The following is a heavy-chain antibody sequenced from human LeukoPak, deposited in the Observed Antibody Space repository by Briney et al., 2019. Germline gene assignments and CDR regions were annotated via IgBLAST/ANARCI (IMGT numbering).Heavy chain of an antibody. V-gene: IGHV4-59*02. CDR3: ARDCTGGSCYPPSDAFDI. Sequence: SETLSLTCTVSGGSVSSYYWSWVRQPPGQGLEWIGYVYYGGTTSYSPSLKSRVTMSIDRSKNQFSLTLFSATAADTAIYYCARDCTGGSCYPPSDAFDIWGQGTKVTVSS. CDR1: GGSVSSYY. J-gene: IGHJ3*02. D-gene: IGHD2-15*01. CDR2: VYYGGTT.